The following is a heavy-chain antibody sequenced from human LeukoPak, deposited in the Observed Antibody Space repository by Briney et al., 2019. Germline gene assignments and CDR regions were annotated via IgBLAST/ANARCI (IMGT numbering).Heavy chain of an antibody. V-gene: IGHV3-30*03. CDR2: ISYDGSNK. Sequence: GGSLRLSCAASGFTFSSYAMSWVRQAPGKGLEWVAVISYDGSNKYYADSVKGRFTISRDNSKNTLYLQMNSLRAEDTAVYYCASHSSSFRYFDYWGQGTLVTVSS. CDR1: GFTFSSYA. D-gene: IGHD6-6*01. J-gene: IGHJ4*02. CDR3: ASHSSSFRYFDY.